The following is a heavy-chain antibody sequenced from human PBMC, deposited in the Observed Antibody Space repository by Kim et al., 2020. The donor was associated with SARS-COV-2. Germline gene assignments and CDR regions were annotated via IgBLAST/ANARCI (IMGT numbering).Heavy chain of an antibody. J-gene: IGHJ3*02. CDR2: INAGNGNT. V-gene: IGHV1-3*01. CDR1: GYTFTSYA. D-gene: IGHD3-10*01. Sequence: ASVKVSCKASGYTFTSYAMHWVRQAPGQRLEWMGWINAGNGNTKYSQKFQGRVTITRDTSASTAYMELSSLRSEDTAVYYCAREGWFGELFIDAFDIWGQGTMVTVSS. CDR3: AREGWFGELFIDAFDI.